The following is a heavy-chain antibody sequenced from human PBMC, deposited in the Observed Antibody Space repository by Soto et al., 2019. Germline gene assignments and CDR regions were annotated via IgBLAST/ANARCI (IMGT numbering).Heavy chain of an antibody. D-gene: IGHD3-16*01. CDR3: ARAPEGDYYYYMDV. V-gene: IGHV3-66*01. CDR2: IYSGGST. Sequence: GGSLRLSCAASGFTVSSNYMSWVRQAPGNGLEWVSVIYSGGSTYYADSVKGRFTISRDNSKNTLYLQMNSLRAEDTAVYYCARAPEGDYYYYMDVWGKGTTVTVSS. J-gene: IGHJ6*03. CDR1: GFTVSSNY.